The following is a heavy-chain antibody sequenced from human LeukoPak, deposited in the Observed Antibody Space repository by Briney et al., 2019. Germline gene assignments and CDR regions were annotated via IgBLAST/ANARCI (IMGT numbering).Heavy chain of an antibody. CDR2: IYHSGRT. V-gene: IGHV4-38-2*02. Sequence: SETLSLTCTVSGYSISSGYYWGWIRQPPGKGLEWIGSIYHSGRTYYNPSLKSRVTISVDTSKNQFSLKLSSVTAADTAVYYCARDHLANLASRLFDPWGQGTLVTVSS. CDR1: GYSISSGYY. D-gene: IGHD3-3*01. CDR3: ARDHLANLASRLFDP. J-gene: IGHJ5*02.